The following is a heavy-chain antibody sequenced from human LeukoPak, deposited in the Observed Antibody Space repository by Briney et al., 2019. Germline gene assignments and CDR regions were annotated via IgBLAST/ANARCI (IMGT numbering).Heavy chain of an antibody. J-gene: IGHJ3*02. Sequence: GGSLRLSCAASGFTVSSNYMSWVRQAPGKGLQWVSVIYSGGSTYYADSVKGRFTISRDNSENTLYLQMSRLRAEDTAVYFCARDGPPWAFDIWGQGTMVTVSS. CDR2: IYSGGST. V-gene: IGHV3-66*01. D-gene: IGHD1-14*01. CDR3: ARDGPPWAFDI. CDR1: GFTVSSNY.